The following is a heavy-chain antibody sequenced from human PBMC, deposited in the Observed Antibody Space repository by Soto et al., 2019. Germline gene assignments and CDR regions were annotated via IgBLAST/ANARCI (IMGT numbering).Heavy chain of an antibody. CDR1: GFTFSSYG. J-gene: IGHJ6*02. D-gene: IGHD6-13*01. CDR3: ARGNSIAGYYYYGMDV. Sequence: SLRLSCAASGFTFSSYGMHWVRQAPGKGLEWVAVIWYDGSNKYYADSVKGRFTISRDNSKNTLYLQMNSLRAEDTAVYYCARGNSIAGYYYYGMDVWGQGTMVTVSS. CDR2: IWYDGSNK. V-gene: IGHV3-33*01.